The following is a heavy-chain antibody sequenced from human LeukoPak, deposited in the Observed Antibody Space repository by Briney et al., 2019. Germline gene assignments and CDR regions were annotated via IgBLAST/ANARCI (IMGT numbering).Heavy chain of an antibody. Sequence: GASVKVSCKASGGTFSSYATSWVRQAPGQALEWMGGLIPIFGTANYAQKFQGRVTITADESTSTAYMELSSLRSEDMAVYYCARDERVAVAGNAYYYGMDVWGQGTTVTVSS. D-gene: IGHD6-19*01. CDR3: ARDERVAVAGNAYYYGMDV. CDR2: LIPIFGTA. J-gene: IGHJ6*02. CDR1: GGTFSSYA. V-gene: IGHV1-69*13.